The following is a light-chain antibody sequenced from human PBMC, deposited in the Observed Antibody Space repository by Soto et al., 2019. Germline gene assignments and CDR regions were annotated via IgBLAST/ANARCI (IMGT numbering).Light chain of an antibody. J-gene: IGKJ5*01. V-gene: IGKV3-20*01. CDR3: QQYGSSPPGIT. CDR1: QSVSSTY. CDR2: GAS. Sequence: EIVLTQSPGTLSLSPGERATLSCRASQSVSSTYLAWYQQKPGQAPRLFIYGASSRATGIPDRFSGSGSGTDFTLTISRLEPEDFAVYYCQQYGSSPPGITFGQGTRLEIK.